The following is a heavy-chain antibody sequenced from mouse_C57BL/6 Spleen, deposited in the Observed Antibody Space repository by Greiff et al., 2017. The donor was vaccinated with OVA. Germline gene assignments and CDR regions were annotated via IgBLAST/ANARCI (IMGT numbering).Heavy chain of an antibody. J-gene: IGHJ3*01. CDR3: AKNDGYYGCFAY. CDR1: GFSLTSYG. CDR2: IWGGGST. V-gene: IGHV2-9*01. Sequence: VKLVESGPGLVAPSQCLSISCTVSGFSLTSYGVDWVRQPPGKGLEWLGVIWGGGSTNYNSAIMYRHSNSKDNAKSQVFLRMNSLQTDDTAMYYCAKNDGYYGCFAYWGQGTLVTVSA. D-gene: IGHD2-3*01.